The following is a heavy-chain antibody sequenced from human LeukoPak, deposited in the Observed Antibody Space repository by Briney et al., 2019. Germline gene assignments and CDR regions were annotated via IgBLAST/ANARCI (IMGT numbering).Heavy chain of an antibody. CDR1: GFTFSSYA. V-gene: IGHV3-23*01. Sequence: PGGSLRLSCAASGFTFSSYAMSWVRQAPGKGLEWVSAISGSGGSTYYADSVKGRFTISRDNSKNTLYLQMNSLRAEDTAVYYCAKYCSGGGCLGWFDPWGQGTLVTVSS. CDR2: ISGSGGST. CDR3: AKYCSGGGCLGWFDP. D-gene: IGHD2-15*01. J-gene: IGHJ5*02.